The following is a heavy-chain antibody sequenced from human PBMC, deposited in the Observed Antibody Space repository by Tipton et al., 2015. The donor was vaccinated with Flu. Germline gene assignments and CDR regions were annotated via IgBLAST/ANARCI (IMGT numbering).Heavy chain of an antibody. V-gene: IGHV4-38-2*01. D-gene: IGHD3-10*01. CDR1: GYSITSAYY. J-gene: IGHJ4*02. CDR2: IYHSGTT. CDR3: ARSTYYYGSGSADY. Sequence: TLSLTCDVSGYSITSAYYWGWVRQPPGQGLEWIGSIYHSGTTYYNPSLKSRVIISVDTSKNHFSLRLTSVTAADTAVYYCARSTYYYGSGSADYWGQGTLVTVSS.